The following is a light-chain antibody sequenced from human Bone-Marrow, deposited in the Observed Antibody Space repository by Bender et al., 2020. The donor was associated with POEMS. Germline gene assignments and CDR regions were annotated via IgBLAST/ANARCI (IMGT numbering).Light chain of an antibody. V-gene: IGLV1-44*01. CDR1: SSNIGAHA. J-gene: IGLJ3*02. CDR3: AGWDDRLNGWV. Sequence: QSVLTQPPSASGTPGQRVTISCSGGSSNIGAHAVNWYQHLPGTAPKLLIYSSHRRPSEVPDRFSGSRSGTSASLAISGLQSEDEADYYCAGWDDRLNGWVFGVGTKLTVL. CDR2: SSH.